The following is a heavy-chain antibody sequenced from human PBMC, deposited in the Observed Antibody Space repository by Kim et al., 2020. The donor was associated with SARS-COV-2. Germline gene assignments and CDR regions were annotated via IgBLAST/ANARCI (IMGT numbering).Heavy chain of an antibody. CDR2: IDPSDSYT. D-gene: IGHD3-22*01. J-gene: IGHJ3*02. Sequence: GESLKISCKGSGYSFTSYWISWVRQMPGKGLEWMGRIDPSDSYTNYSPSFQGHVTISADKSISTAYLKWSSLKASDTAMYYCARLGSGAYYDSSGYYWGAFDSWGQGTMVTVSS. V-gene: IGHV5-10-1*01. CDR3: ARLGSGAYYDSSGYYWGAFDS. CDR1: GYSFTSYW.